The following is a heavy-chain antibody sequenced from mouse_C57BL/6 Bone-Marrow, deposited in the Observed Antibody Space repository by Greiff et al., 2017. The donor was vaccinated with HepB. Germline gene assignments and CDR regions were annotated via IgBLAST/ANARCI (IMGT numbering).Heavy chain of an antibody. CDR2: IDPSDSYT. Sequence: QVQLQQPGAELVMPGASVKLSCKASGYTFTSYWMHWVKQRPGQGLEWIGEIDPSDSYTNYNQKFKGKSTLTVDKPSSTAYMQLSSLTSEDSAVYYCARPVVGGDFDYWGQGTTLTVSS. D-gene: IGHD1-1*01. J-gene: IGHJ2*01. CDR3: ARPVVGGDFDY. CDR1: GYTFTSYW. V-gene: IGHV1-69*01.